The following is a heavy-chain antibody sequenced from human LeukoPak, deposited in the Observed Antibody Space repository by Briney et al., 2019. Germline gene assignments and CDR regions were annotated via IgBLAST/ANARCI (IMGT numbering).Heavy chain of an antibody. V-gene: IGHV4-34*01. D-gene: IGHD4-11*01. CDR3: ARGGLNSNYFDS. CDR2: INDSGST. Sequence: SETLSLTCAVYGGSSSGYYWSWIRQPPGKGLEWIGEINDSGSTKYIPSLKSRVTISVDTSKKQFSLKVNSVTAADTAVYYCARGGLNSNYFDSWGQGTLVTVSS. CDR1: GGSSSGYY. J-gene: IGHJ4*02.